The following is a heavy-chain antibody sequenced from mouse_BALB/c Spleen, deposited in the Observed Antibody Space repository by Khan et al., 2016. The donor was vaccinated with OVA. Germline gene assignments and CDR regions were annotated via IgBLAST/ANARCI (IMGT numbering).Heavy chain of an antibody. V-gene: IGHV1-7*01. CDR2: INPTSGYT. CDR3: ARDRIDY. J-gene: IGHJ2*01. CDR1: GYTFTSYW. Sequence: QIQLVQSGAELAKPGASVKMSCKASGYTFTSYWMHWIKQRPGQGLEWIGYINPTSGYTDYNQKFKDKATLTADKSSSTAYMQLNSLTSDDSAVYYCARDRIDYWGQGTTLTGSS.